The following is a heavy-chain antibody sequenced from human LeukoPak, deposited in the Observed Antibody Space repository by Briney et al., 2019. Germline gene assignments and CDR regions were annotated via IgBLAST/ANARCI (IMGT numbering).Heavy chain of an antibody. D-gene: IGHD6-13*01. CDR2: ISGSGGST. J-gene: IGHJ4*02. V-gene: IGHV3-23*01. CDR3: ASRYSSSWYYFDY. CDR1: GFTLSDYA. Sequence: GGSLRLSCAASGFTLSDYAIRWVRQAPGKGLEWVSAISGSGGSTYYTDSVKGRFTISRDNSKNTLYLQMNSLRAEDTAVYYCASRYSSSWYYFDYWGQGTLVTVSS.